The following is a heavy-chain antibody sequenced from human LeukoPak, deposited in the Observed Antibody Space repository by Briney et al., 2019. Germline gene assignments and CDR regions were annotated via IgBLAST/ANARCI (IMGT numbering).Heavy chain of an antibody. CDR1: GLTFSTSG. CDR2: IGPTGSDR. V-gene: IGHV3-21*06. J-gene: IGHJ4*02. D-gene: IGHD6-13*01. Sequence: GGSLRLSCTASGLTFSTSGFNWVRQAPGKGLEWVASIGPTGSDRYHADSIKGRFTISRDNANNFLYLQMNSLRAEDTAVYYCVIAAAGRATDYWGQGTLVTVSS. CDR3: VIAAAGRATDY.